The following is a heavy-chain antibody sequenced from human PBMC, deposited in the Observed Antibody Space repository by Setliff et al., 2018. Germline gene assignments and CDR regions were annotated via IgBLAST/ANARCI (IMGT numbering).Heavy chain of an antibody. V-gene: IGHV4-61*02. CDR3: ARDNTIVGATDY. CDR2: LHTSGST. Sequence: SETLSLTCAVFGGSISSGSYYWSWIRQPAGKGLEWVGRLHTSGSTNYNPSLKSRVTISVDTSKNQFSLKLSSVTAADTAVYFCARDNTIVGATDYWGQGTLVTVSS. CDR1: GGSISSGSYY. D-gene: IGHD1-26*01. J-gene: IGHJ4*02.